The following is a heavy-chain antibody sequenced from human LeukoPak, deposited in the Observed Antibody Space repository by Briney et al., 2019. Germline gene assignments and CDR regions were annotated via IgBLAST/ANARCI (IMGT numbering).Heavy chain of an antibody. CDR2: INSDGSIT. CDR1: GFTFTTYW. V-gene: IGHV3-74*01. Sequence: GGSLRLSCAASGFTFTTYWMHWVRQAPGKGLVWVSHINSDGSITSYADSVKGRFIISRDTSKNTLYLQMNSLRPEDTAVYYCARSGGLQKFDYWGQGTLVTVSS. D-gene: IGHD4-11*01. CDR3: ARSGGLQKFDY. J-gene: IGHJ4*02.